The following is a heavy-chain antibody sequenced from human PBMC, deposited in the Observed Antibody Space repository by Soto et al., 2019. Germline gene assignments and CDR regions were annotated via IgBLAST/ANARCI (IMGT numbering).Heavy chain of an antibody. D-gene: IGHD3-16*01. V-gene: IGHV3-23*01. Sequence: EVQLLESGGGLIQTGGSLGLSCAASGFTFSSYAMSWVRQAPGKGLEWVSAISGSGGSTYYADSVKGRFTISRDNSKNTLYLQMNSLRAEDTAVYYCAKDQGGLYYYYGMDVWGQGTTVTVSS. CDR3: AKDQGGLYYYYGMDV. CDR2: ISGSGGST. J-gene: IGHJ6*02. CDR1: GFTFSSYA.